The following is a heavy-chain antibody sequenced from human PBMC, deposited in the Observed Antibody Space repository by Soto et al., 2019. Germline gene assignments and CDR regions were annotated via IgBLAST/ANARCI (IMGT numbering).Heavy chain of an antibody. CDR2: IIPIFGTA. V-gene: IGHV1-69*01. CDR1: GGTFSSYA. Sequence: QVQLVQSGAEVKKPGPSVKVSCKASGGTFSSYAISWVRQAPGQGLEWMGGIIPIFGTANYAQKFQGRVTITADESMSTGYMELSSLRSEDTAVYYCWVRVEYYYGMDVWGQGTTVTVSS. CDR3: WVRVEYYYGMDV. J-gene: IGHJ6*02.